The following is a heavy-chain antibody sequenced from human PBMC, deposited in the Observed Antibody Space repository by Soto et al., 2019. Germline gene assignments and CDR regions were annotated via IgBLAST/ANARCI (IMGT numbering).Heavy chain of an antibody. CDR3: ARKRGSPPNWFDP. J-gene: IGHJ5*02. CDR2: IWYDGSNK. V-gene: IGHV3-33*01. D-gene: IGHD1-26*01. CDR1: GFTFSSYG. Sequence: GGSLRLSCAASGFTFSSYGMHWVRQAPGKGLEWVAVIWYDGSNKYYADSVKGRFTISRDNSKNTLYLQMNSLRAEDTAVYYCARKRGSPPNWFDPWGQGTLVTVSS.